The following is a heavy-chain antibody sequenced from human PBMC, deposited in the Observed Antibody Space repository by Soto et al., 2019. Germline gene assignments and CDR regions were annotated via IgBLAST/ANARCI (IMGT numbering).Heavy chain of an antibody. J-gene: IGHJ3*02. CDR2: IWYDGSHE. V-gene: IGHV3-33*01. CDR1: GYNFSSYG. D-gene: IGHD1-1*01. CDR3: ARSGTTSGGAFDI. Sequence: QVQLVESGGGVVQPGRSLRLSCVASGYNFSSYGMHWVRQAPGEGLDWVAVIWYDGSHEKYADSVKGRFTISKDNTKNMLYLQMNNLRAEDTGVYYCARSGTTSGGAFDIWGQGTLVLVSS.